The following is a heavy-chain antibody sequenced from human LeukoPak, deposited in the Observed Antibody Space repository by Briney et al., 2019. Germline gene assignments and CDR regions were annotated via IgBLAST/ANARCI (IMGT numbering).Heavy chain of an antibody. Sequence: ASVKVSCKASGGTFSSYAISWVRQAPGQGLEWMGRIIPILGIANYAQKFQGRVTMTRDTSTSTVYMELSSLRSEDTAVYYCARDLAATLGDGEYWGQGTLVTVSS. V-gene: IGHV1-69*04. CDR3: ARDLAATLGDGEY. D-gene: IGHD6-6*01. CDR1: GGTFSSYA. J-gene: IGHJ4*02. CDR2: IIPILGIA.